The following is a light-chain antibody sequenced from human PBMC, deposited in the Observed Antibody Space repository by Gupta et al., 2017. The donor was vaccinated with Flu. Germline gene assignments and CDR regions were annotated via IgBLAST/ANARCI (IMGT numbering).Light chain of an antibody. V-gene: IGLV7-46*01. Sequence: QAVVTPEPSLSVSPGGTVTLTCGSSTGAVNSCHYPYWLQQTPGQAPRPLIYDTRDRPSWTPARFSGSLLGGKAALTLSGARPDDEADYYCMLSYGAVRVFGGGTRLTVL. CDR1: TGAVNSCHY. J-gene: IGLJ2*01. CDR2: DTR. CDR3: MLSYGAVRV.